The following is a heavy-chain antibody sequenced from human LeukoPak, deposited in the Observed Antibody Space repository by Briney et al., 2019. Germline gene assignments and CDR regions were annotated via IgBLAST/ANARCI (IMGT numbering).Heavy chain of an antibody. Sequence: GGSLRLSCVASGFTFSNYGMNWVRQAPGKGLEWVSGIVASSVTTYYADSVKGRFTISRDNSKNTLYLQMNSLRAGDTAVYYCARIYRSSGAVDYWGQGTLVTVSS. V-gene: IGHV3-23*01. J-gene: IGHJ4*02. CDR3: ARIYRSSGAVDY. CDR2: IVASSVTT. D-gene: IGHD3-3*01. CDR1: GFTFSNYG.